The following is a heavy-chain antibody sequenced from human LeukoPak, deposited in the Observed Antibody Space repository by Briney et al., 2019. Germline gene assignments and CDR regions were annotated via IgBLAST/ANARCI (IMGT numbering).Heavy chain of an antibody. Sequence: GGSLRLSCAASGFTFSSYGMHWVRQAPGKVLEWVVFIRYDGSNKYYADSVKGRFTISRDNSKNTLYLQMNSLRAEDTAVYYCAKDSPLPYDYSNYEPLYWDSWGQGTLVTVSS. D-gene: IGHD4-11*01. CDR1: GFTFSSYG. V-gene: IGHV3-30*02. CDR3: AKDSPLPYDYSNYEPLYWDS. CDR2: IRYDGSNK. J-gene: IGHJ4*02.